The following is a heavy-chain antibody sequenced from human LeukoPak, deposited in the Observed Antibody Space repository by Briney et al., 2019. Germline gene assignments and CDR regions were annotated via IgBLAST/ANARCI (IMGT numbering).Heavy chain of an antibody. V-gene: IGHV6-1*01. CDR1: GDSVSSNSAS. J-gene: IGHJ4*02. CDR2: TYYRSKWYN. CDR3: ARDELATISLDY. Sequence: ASQTLSLTCAISGDSVSSNSASWNWLRQSPSRGLEWLGRTYYRSKWYNDYEVSVKSRITINPDTSKNQFSLQLNSVTPEDTAVYYCARDELATISLDYWGQGTLVTVSS. D-gene: IGHD5-12*01.